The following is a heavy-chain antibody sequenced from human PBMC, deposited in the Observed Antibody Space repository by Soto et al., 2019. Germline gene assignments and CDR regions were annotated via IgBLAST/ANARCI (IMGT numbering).Heavy chain of an antibody. CDR3: AHRPRGYAYYFDY. Sequence: QITLKESGPTLVKPTQTLTLTCTFSGFSLSTRGGAVGWFRQPPGKALAWRALIYWDEDKWYSPSLKSRLTISDEPLKNQVVLTMTNMDPVDPASYYCAHRPRGYAYYFDYGCQGTLVTVSS. CDR1: GFSLSTRGGA. V-gene: IGHV2-5*02. CDR2: IYWDEDK. D-gene: IGHD5-12*01. J-gene: IGHJ4*02.